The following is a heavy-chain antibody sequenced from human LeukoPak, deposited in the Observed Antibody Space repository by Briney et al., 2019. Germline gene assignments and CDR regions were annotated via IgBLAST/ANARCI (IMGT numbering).Heavy chain of an antibody. D-gene: IGHD3-10*01. Sequence: SETLSLTCTVSGGSISSYYWSWIRQPPGKGLEWIGYIYYSGSTNYNPSLKSRVTISVDTSKNQFSLKLSSVTAADTAVYYCASLLHDRAGRVSYMGYWYFDLWGRGTLVTVSS. V-gene: IGHV4-59*01. J-gene: IGHJ2*01. CDR3: ASLLHDRAGRVSYMGYWYFDL. CDR1: GGSISSYY. CDR2: IYYSGST.